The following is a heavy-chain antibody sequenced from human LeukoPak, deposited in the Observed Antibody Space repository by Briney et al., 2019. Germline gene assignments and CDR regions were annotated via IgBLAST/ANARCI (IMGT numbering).Heavy chain of an antibody. CDR2: ISWDGGNT. Sequence: GGSLRLSCAASGFTFDDYAMHWVRQAPGKGLEWVSLISWDGGNTYYADSVKGRFTISRDNSKNSLYLQMNSLRAEDTALYYCAKDARPYCTNGACYTTYFDYWGQGTLVTVSS. CDR1: GFTFDDYA. CDR3: AKDARPYCTNGACYTTYFDY. D-gene: IGHD2-8*01. J-gene: IGHJ4*02. V-gene: IGHV3-43D*03.